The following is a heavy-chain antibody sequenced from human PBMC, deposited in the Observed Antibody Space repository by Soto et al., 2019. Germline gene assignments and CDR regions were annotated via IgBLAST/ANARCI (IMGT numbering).Heavy chain of an antibody. V-gene: IGHV1-69*13. CDR3: AGGYCSSTSCPPQHYGMDV. CDR2: IIPIFGTA. D-gene: IGHD2-2*01. CDR1: GGTFSSYA. J-gene: IGHJ6*02. Sequence: WASVKVSCKASGGTFSSYAISWVRQAPGQGLEWMGGIIPIFGTANYAQKFQGRVTITADESTSTAYMELSSLRSEDTAVYYCAGGYCSSTSCPPQHYGMDVWGQGTTVTVSS.